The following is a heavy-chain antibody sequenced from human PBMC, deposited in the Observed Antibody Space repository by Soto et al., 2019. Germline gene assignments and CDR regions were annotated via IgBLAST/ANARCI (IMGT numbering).Heavy chain of an antibody. Sequence: QVQLVQSGAEVKKPGASVKVSCKASGYTFTSYGISWVRQAPGQGLEWMGWISAYNGNTNYAQKLQGRVSMTTDTXXRXAXXELRSLRSDDTAVYYWARDRGTAVAGMKRGDAFDIWGQGTMVTVSS. J-gene: IGHJ3*02. V-gene: IGHV1-18*01. CDR1: GYTFTSYG. CDR3: ARDRGTAVAGMKRGDAFDI. CDR2: ISAYNGNT. D-gene: IGHD6-19*01.